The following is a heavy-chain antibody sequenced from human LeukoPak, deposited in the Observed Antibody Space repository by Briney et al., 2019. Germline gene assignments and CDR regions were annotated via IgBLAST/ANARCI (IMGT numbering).Heavy chain of an antibody. D-gene: IGHD3-3*01. J-gene: IGHJ3*02. CDR1: GGTFSSYA. CDR2: IIPIFGTA. Sequence: GAAVKVSCKASGGTFSSYAISWVRQAPGQGLEWMGGIIPIFGTANYAQKFQGRVTITTDESTSTAYMELSSLRSEDTAVYYCARDQISPHLWSGYRHSAAFDIWGQGTMVTVSS. V-gene: IGHV1-69*05. CDR3: ARDQISPHLWSGYRHSAAFDI.